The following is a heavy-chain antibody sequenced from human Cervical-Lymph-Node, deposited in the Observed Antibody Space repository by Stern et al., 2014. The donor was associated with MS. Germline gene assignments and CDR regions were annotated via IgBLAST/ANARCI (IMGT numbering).Heavy chain of an antibody. CDR2: IYPGDSDT. V-gene: IGHV5-51*03. D-gene: IGHD6-19*01. CDR1: GFSFTSDS. CDR3: AKGGWNFFDY. J-gene: IGHJ4*02. Sequence: HLEVSGAEVKKPGESLKISCKGSGFSFTSDSLAWVRRMPGKGLEWMGIIYPGDSDTRYSPSFQGQVTISADRSFSTAFLQWSSLKASDTAMYYCAKGGWNFFDYWGQGTLVTVSS.